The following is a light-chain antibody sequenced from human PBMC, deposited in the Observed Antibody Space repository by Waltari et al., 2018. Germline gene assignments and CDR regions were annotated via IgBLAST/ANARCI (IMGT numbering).Light chain of an antibody. CDR2: GAS. Sequence: DIVLTQSPGTLSLSPGESATLSCRASQSVSSNYLAWYQQTPGQAPRLLIYGASYRATGIPDRFSGSGSGTDFTLTISRLEPEDFAVYYCQQYDRSPETFGQGTKVEIK. CDR3: QQYDRSPET. V-gene: IGKV3-20*01. J-gene: IGKJ1*01. CDR1: QSVSSNY.